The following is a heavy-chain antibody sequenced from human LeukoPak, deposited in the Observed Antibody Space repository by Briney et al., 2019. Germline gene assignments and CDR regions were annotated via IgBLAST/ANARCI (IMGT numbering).Heavy chain of an antibody. CDR1: GGTFSSYA. J-gene: IGHJ4*02. CDR2: ISPNTGGT. CDR3: ARPVLRLSGAFEF. Sequence: ASVKVSCKASGGTFSSYAISWVRQAPGQGLEWMGWISPNTGGTKYAQEFQGRVTVTRDTSISTAYMELSRLRSDDTAMYYCARPVLRLSGAFEFWGQGTPVIVSS. D-gene: IGHD3-16*01. V-gene: IGHV1-2*02.